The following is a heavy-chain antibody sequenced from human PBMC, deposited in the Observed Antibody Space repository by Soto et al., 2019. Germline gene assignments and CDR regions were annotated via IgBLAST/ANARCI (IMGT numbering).Heavy chain of an antibody. CDR3: AKDREEYYYGMDV. V-gene: IGHV3-30*18. CDR2: ISYDGSNK. D-gene: IGHD1-26*01. J-gene: IGHJ6*02. CDR1: GFTFRSYG. Sequence: GSLRLSCAASGFTFRSYGMHWVRQAPGKGLEWVAVISYDGSNKWYADSVKGRFTISRDNSKNTLYLQMSSLRAEDTAVHYCAKDREEYYYGMDVWGQGTTVTVSS.